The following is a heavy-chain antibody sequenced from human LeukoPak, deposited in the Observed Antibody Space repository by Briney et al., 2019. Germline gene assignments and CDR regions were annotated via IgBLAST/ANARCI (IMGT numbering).Heavy chain of an antibody. CDR2: MNPNSGNS. D-gene: IGHD1-14*01. J-gene: IGHJ3*02. CDR3: ARSALPDDAFDI. CDR1: GYTFTSYD. V-gene: IGHV1-8*01. Sequence: ASVKVSCKASGYTFTSYDINWVRQATGLGLEWMGWMNPNSGNSGYAQKFQGRVTMTRNTSISTAYMELSSLRSEDTAVYYCARSALPDDAFDIWGQGTMVTVSS.